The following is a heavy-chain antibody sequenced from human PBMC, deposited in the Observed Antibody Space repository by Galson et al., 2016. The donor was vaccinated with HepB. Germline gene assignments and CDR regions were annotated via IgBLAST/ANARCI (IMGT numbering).Heavy chain of an antibody. J-gene: IGHJ4*02. CDR2: ISRRGDYI. Sequence: SLRLSCAASGFTFGDYYMSWVRQGPGKGLEWVSYISRRGDYIYYADPVKGRFTISRDNAEKSLYLQMNSLSAEDTAVYYCARLDYYGSGSVTGGPFDSWGQGTLVTVSA. D-gene: IGHD3-10*01. CDR1: GFTFGDYY. V-gene: IGHV3-11*04. CDR3: ARLDYYGSGSVTGGPFDS.